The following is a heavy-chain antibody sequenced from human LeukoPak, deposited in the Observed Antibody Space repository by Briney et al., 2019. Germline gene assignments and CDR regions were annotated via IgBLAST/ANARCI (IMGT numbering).Heavy chain of an antibody. Sequence: GGSLRVSCAASGFTVSSSYMSWVRQAPGKGLEWVSTIYSGGSTYYADSVKGRFTISRDNSKNTLYLQMNSLRAEDTAVYYCARAETTDTEFDYWGQGTLVTVSS. CDR1: GFTVSSSY. CDR2: IYSGGST. CDR3: ARAETTDTEFDY. D-gene: IGHD4-17*01. V-gene: IGHV3-66*01. J-gene: IGHJ4*02.